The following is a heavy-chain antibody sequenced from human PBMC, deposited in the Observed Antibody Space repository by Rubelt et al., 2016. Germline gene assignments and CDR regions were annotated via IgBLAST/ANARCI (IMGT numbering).Heavy chain of an antibody. CDR3: AKWSYHNYAFDF. V-gene: IGHV3-23*01. CDR2: ISGGGGDT. D-gene: IGHD1-26*01. Sequence: EVQLLESGGGLVQPGGSLRLSCEASGFSFRSYAMSWVRQAPGKGLEWVSLISGGGGDTSYSDSVKGRFTISRDNSKDTLYLQMHSLRAEDTAVYYCAKWSYHNYAFDFWGQGTLVTVSS. J-gene: IGHJ4*02. CDR1: GFSFRSYA.